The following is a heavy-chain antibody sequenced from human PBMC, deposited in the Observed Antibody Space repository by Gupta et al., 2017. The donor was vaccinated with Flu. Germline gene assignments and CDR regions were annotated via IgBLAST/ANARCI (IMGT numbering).Heavy chain of an antibody. V-gene: IGHV3-30-3*01. Sequence: QVQLVESGGGGVRPGGSLRLSCAASGFTPSSFVMHWVRQAPGKGLEWVALMSYDGNTKYVADSVKGRFTISRDNSKNTLYLQMNSLKIDDTAVYYCARDQSSQLLQSGYFDLWGRGALVTVSS. CDR3: ARDQSSQLLQSGYFDL. J-gene: IGHJ2*01. CDR2: MSYDGNTK. CDR1: GFTPSSFV. D-gene: IGHD3-22*01.